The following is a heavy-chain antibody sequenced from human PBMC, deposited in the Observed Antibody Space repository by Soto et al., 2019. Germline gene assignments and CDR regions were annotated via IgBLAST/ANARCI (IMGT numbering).Heavy chain of an antibody. CDR3: ARGKSGGYSYGWGPWFDP. V-gene: IGHV4-34*01. CDR2: INHSGST. Sequence: ASETLSLTCAVYGGSFSGYCWSWIRHPPWKGLEWIGEINHSGSTKYNPSLKSRVTISVDTSKNQFSLKLSSVTDADTAVYYCARGKSGGYSYGWGPWFDPWGQGTMMTVYS. D-gene: IGHD5-18*01. J-gene: IGHJ5*02. CDR1: GGSFSGYC.